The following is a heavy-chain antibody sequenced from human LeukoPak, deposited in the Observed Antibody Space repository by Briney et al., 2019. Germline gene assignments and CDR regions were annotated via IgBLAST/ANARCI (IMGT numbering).Heavy chain of an antibody. Sequence: ASETLSLTCAVYGGSFSGYYWSWIRQPPGKGLEWIGEINHSGSTNYNPSLKSRVTISVDTSKNQFSLKLSSVTAADTAVYYCARRTIYSYGPIDYWGQGTLVTVSS. D-gene: IGHD5-18*01. CDR1: GGSFSGYY. J-gene: IGHJ4*02. CDR2: INHSGST. V-gene: IGHV4-34*01. CDR3: ARRTIYSYGPIDY.